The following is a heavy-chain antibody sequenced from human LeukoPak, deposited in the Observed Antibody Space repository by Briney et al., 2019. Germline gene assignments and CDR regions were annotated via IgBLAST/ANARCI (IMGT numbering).Heavy chain of an antibody. V-gene: IGHV3-74*01. J-gene: IGHJ4*02. CDR2: VNSDGSWT. D-gene: IGHD2-2*01. CDR3: VSFYETN. Sequence: PGGSLRLSCAASGNYWMHWVCQAPGKGLVWVSHVNSDGSWTSHADSVKGRFTISKDNAENTVYLQMNNLRTEDTAVYYCVSFYETNWGRGTLVTVSS. CDR1: GNYW.